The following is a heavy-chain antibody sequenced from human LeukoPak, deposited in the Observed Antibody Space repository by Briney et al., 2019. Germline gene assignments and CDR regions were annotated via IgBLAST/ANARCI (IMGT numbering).Heavy chain of an antibody. CDR2: ISWNSGSI. Sequence: QPGRSLRLSCAASGFTFDDYAMHWVRQAPGKGLEWVSGISWNSGSIGYADSVKGRFTISRDNAKKSLYLQMNSLRAEDMALYYCAKDTSASYYYMDVWGKGTTVTVSS. D-gene: IGHD2-15*01. J-gene: IGHJ6*03. CDR3: AKDTSASYYYMDV. CDR1: GFTFDDYA. V-gene: IGHV3-9*03.